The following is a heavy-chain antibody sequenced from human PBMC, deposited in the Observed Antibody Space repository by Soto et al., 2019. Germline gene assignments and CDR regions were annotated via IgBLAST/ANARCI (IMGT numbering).Heavy chain of an antibody. CDR1: GGIFTNNA. D-gene: IGHD3-16*01. CDR3: ATVGHNDGYNFYLVMDV. V-gene: IGHV1-69*01. Sequence: QVQVVQSGAEVKKPGSSVKVSCKVSGGIFTNNAISWVRQAPGQGLEWLGGVIPLFDTAYYAQIFRGRLRISADGVTTTAYMELSGLTSADTAVYFWATVGHNDGYNFYLVMDVWGQGTTVTVS. J-gene: IGHJ6*02. CDR2: VIPLFDTA.